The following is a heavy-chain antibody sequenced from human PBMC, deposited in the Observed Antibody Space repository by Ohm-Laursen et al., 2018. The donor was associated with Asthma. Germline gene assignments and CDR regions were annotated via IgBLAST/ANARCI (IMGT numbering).Heavy chain of an antibody. Sequence: SLRLSCAASGFTFRSYAMHRVRQAPGKGLEWVAGIWYDGSNKYFADSVKGRFTISRDNSKNTLYLQMNSLRPEDTAVYYCAREYASSWYPCFDYWGQGTLVTVSS. CDR1: GFTFRSYA. D-gene: IGHD6-13*01. J-gene: IGHJ4*02. V-gene: IGHV3-33*08. CDR2: IWYDGSNK. CDR3: AREYASSWYPCFDY.